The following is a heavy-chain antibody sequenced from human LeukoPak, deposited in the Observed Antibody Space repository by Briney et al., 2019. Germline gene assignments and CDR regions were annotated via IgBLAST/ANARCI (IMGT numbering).Heavy chain of an antibody. CDR1: GFAFSSSN. J-gene: IGHJ4*02. Sequence: GGSLRLSCAASGFAFSSSNLNWFRQAPGTGLEWVSSITSDGCIYYADSLKGRFSLSRDNAKNSLYLQMISLRAEDTAVYYCARADYGDYGVDYWGQGTLVTVSS. V-gene: IGHV3-21*01. CDR2: ITSDGCI. CDR3: ARADYGDYGVDY. D-gene: IGHD4-17*01.